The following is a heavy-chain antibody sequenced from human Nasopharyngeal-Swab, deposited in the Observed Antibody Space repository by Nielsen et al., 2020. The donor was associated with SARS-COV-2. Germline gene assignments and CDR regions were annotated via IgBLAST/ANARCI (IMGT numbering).Heavy chain of an antibody. J-gene: IGHJ6*03. CDR3: ARASVVPAAMDYYYYMDV. V-gene: IGHV4-34*13. D-gene: IGHD2-2*01. CDR2: INHSGST. Sequence: WIRQHPGKGLEWIGEINHSGSTNYNPSLKSRVTISVDTSKNQFSLKLSSVTAADTAVYYCARASVVPAAMDYYYYMDVWGKGTTVTVSS.